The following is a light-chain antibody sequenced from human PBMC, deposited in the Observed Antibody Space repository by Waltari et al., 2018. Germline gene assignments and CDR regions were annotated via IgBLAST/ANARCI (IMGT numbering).Light chain of an antibody. V-gene: IGKV3-20*01. Sequence: EIVLTQSPGTLSLSLGERATLSCRASQRVSRALAWYQQKPGQAPRLLIYGASTRATGLPDMFIGSGSATYFILTISRLEPDDFAVYYCPYYLRLPVTFCQGTTVEI. CDR1: QRVSRA. J-gene: IGKJ1*01. CDR2: GAS. CDR3: PYYLRLPVT.